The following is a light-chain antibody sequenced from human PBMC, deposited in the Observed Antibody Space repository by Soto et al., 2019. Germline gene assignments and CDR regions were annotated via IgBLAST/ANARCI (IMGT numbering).Light chain of an antibody. V-gene: IGKV3-20*01. Sequence: GVRATLSCRASQSVSSNYLAWYQQKPGQTPKVLIYRASTRATGIPDRFSGSGSGTDFTLTISRLEAEDFAVYYCQQYGSSPLTFGGGTKVDI. CDR1: QSVSSNY. CDR2: RAS. CDR3: QQYGSSPLT. J-gene: IGKJ4*01.